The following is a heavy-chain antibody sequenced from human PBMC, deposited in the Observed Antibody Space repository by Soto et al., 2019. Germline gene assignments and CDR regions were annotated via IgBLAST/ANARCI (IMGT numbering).Heavy chain of an antibody. Sequence: GGSMRLSCAASGLTFNSYAMHWVRQAPGKGLEWVAVISYDGSNKYYADSVKGRFTISRDNSKNTLYLQMNSLRAEDTAVYYCAREPGDSTYFDYWGQGTLVTVSS. J-gene: IGHJ4*02. V-gene: IGHV3-30-3*01. CDR3: AREPGDSTYFDY. CDR2: ISYDGSNK. CDR1: GLTFNSYA. D-gene: IGHD4-4*01.